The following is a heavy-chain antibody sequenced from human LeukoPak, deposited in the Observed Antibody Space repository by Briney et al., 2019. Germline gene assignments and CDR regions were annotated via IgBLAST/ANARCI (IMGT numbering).Heavy chain of an antibody. CDR1: GGSISGYY. CDR2: IYYSGST. CDR3: ARRESSGFFGY. Sequence: SETLSLTCTVSGGSISGYYWSWIRQPPGKGLEWIGYIYYSGSTSYNPSLNSRVTISLDTSKNQFSLNLSSVTAADTAVYYCARRESSGFFGYWGQGTLVTVSS. J-gene: IGHJ4*02. D-gene: IGHD6-19*01. V-gene: IGHV4-59*08.